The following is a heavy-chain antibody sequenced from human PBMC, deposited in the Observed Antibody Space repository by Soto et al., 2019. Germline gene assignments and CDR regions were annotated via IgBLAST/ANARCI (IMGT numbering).Heavy chain of an antibody. Sequence: EVQLVESGGGLVQPGGSLRLSCVASGLAFSTYWMSWVRQAPGKGLEWVPNINQDGSGGDYVDSVKGRFTISRDNAKNSLYLNMTSVRDDDTAVYFCARHARECNSPGCANWGRGTLVTVSS. V-gene: IGHV3-7*01. CDR2: INQDGSGG. D-gene: IGHD2-2*01. J-gene: IGHJ4*02. CDR1: GLAFSTYW. CDR3: ARHARECNSPGCAN.